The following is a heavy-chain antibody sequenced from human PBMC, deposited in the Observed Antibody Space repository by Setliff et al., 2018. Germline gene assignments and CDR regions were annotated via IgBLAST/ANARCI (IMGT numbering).Heavy chain of an antibody. V-gene: IGHV3-11*04. Sequence: GGSLRLSCAASGFSFSDNYMSWIRQAPGKGLEWVAYISSSGISIDYADSVKGRFIISRDNAKNSLSLQMNSLRTEDTAVYYCVGAGTCSYWGQGTLVTVSS. J-gene: IGHJ4*02. CDR3: VGAGTCSY. D-gene: IGHD3-10*02. CDR2: ISSSGISI. CDR1: GFSFSDNY.